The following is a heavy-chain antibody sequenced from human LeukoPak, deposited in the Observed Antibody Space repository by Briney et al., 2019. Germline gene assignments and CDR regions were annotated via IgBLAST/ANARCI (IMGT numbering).Heavy chain of an antibody. CDR1: GGSISSGGYY. CDR2: IYYSGST. D-gene: IGHD5-18*01. J-gene: IGHJ5*02. Sequence: PSQTLSLTCTVSGGSISSGGYYWSWIRQHPGKGLEWIGYIYYSGSTYYNPSLKSRVIISVDTSKNQFSLKLSSLTAADTAVYFCAKTGEPWLTGHWFRPWGQGTLVTVSS. CDR3: AKTGEPWLTGHWFRP. V-gene: IGHV4-31*03.